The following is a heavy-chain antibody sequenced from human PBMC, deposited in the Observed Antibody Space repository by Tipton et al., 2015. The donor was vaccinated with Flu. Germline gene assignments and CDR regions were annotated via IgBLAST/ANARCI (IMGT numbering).Heavy chain of an antibody. CDR1: GGTFSSYA. J-gene: IGHJ3*02. V-gene: IGHV1-69*06. CDR2: IIPIFGTA. Sequence: QLVQSGAEVKKPGSSVKVSCKASGGTFSSYAISWVRQAPGQGLEWMGGIIPIFGTANYAQKFQGRVTITADKSTSTAYMELSSLRSEDTAVYYCARDHSIVVVPAAPWADAFDIWGQGTMVTVSS. D-gene: IGHD2-2*01. CDR3: ARDHSIVVVPAAPWADAFDI.